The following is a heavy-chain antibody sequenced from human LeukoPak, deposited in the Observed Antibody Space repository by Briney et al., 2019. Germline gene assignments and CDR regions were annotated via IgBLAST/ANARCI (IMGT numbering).Heavy chain of an antibody. D-gene: IGHD3-9*01. J-gene: IGHJ4*02. Sequence: ASVKVSCKASGYSLTGDYIHWVRQAPGQGLEWMGWVNPKTGSTNHAQKFQGRATMTRDTSISTAYMELSRVTSAATAVYYCARDLNANILTGYYVDFWGQGTLVTVSS. CDR1: GYSLTGDY. CDR2: VNPKTGST. V-gene: IGHV1-2*02. CDR3: ARDLNANILTGYYVDF.